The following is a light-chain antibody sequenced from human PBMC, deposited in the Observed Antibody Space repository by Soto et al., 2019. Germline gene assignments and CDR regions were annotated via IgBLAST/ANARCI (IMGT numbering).Light chain of an antibody. CDR3: GTWDSSLSAGL. CDR2: DND. V-gene: IGLV1-51*01. Sequence: QSVLTRPPSGPAAPGQRVTLSCSGRSSNIGNNYVSWYQQLPGTAPKLLIYDNDKRPSGIPDRFSGSKSGTSATLGITGLQTGDEADYYCGTWDSSLSAGLFGGGTK. J-gene: IGLJ2*01. CDR1: SSNIGNNY.